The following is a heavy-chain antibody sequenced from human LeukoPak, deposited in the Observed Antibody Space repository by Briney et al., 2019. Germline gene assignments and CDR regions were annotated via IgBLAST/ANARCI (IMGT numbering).Heavy chain of an antibody. CDR2: IYYSGST. J-gene: IGHJ4*02. CDR3: AREVGGEQQIDY. D-gene: IGHD6-13*01. V-gene: IGHV4-59*01. CDR1: GGSISSYY. Sequence: SETLSLTCTVSGGSISSYYWSWIRQPPGKGLEWIGYIYYSGSTNYNPSLKSRVTISVDTSKNQFSLKLSSVTAADTAVYYCAREVGGEQQIDYWGQGTLVTVSS.